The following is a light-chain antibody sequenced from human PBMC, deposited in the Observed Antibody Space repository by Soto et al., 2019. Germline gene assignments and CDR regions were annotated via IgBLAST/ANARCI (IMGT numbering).Light chain of an antibody. V-gene: IGKV3-20*01. J-gene: IGKJ2*01. CDR2: GAS. Sequence: EIVLTQSPGTLALYPGERANLSCRASQSVCSSYLAWYQQKPGQGPRLLIDGASRSATGIPDRFSGGGAGTDFTLTGSRLEPEDFVVYYCQQYGSSPYTFGQGPKLEMK. CDR3: QQYGSSPYT. CDR1: QSVCSSY.